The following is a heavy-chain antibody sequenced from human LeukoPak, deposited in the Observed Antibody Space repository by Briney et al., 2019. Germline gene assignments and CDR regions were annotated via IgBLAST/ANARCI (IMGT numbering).Heavy chain of an antibody. Sequence: ASVKVSCKASGYTFTSYYMHWVRQAPGQWLEWMGIINPSGGSTSYAQKFQGRVTMTRDTSTSTVYMELSSLRSEDTAVYYCARSVFYDSSGYYSSDYFDYWGRGTLVTVSS. J-gene: IGHJ4*02. CDR3: ARSVFYDSSGYYSSDYFDY. D-gene: IGHD3-22*01. V-gene: IGHV1-46*01. CDR2: INPSGGST. CDR1: GYTFTSYY.